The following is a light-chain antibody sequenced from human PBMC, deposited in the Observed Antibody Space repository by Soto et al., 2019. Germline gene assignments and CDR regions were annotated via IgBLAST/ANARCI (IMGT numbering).Light chain of an antibody. CDR1: QSINRD. CDR3: KQSNSWPIT. J-gene: IGKJ5*01. CDR2: GAS. V-gene: IGKV3D-15*01. Sequence: EIVMTQPPATLSVSPGESATLSRTASQSINRDLAWYVQKPGQAPRRVIYGASTWGTGVPPRFTGSGSGTEFTLTISDIESEDFAVYYCKQSNSWPITVGQGTQLDIK.